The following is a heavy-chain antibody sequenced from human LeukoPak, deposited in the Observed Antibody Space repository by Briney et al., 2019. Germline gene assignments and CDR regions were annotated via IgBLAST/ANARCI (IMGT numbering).Heavy chain of an antibody. CDR2: IIPIFGTA. CDR3: ARGYCSSTSCSDYFDY. CDR1: GGTFSSYA. Sequence: VASVKVSCKASGGTFSSYAISWVRQAPGQGLEWMGGIIPIFGTANYAQKFQGRVTITADESTSTAYMELSSLRSKDTAVYYCARGYCSSTSCSDYFDYWGQGTLVTVSS. V-gene: IGHV1-69*13. J-gene: IGHJ4*02. D-gene: IGHD2-2*01.